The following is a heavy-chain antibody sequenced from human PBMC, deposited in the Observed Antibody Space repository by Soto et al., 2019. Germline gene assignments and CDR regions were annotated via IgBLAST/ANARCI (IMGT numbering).Heavy chain of an antibody. D-gene: IGHD2-2*01. CDR2: IDPSDSYT. CDR3: ASSPRGYCSSTSCRELGNYYGMDV. J-gene: IGHJ6*02. CDR1: GYSFTSFW. Sequence: GESLKISCKGSGYSFTSFWISWVRQMPGKGLEWMGRIDPSDSYTNYSPSFQGHVTISADKSISTAYLQWSSLKASDTAMYYCASSPRGYCSSTSCRELGNYYGMDVWGQGTTITVSS. V-gene: IGHV5-10-1*01.